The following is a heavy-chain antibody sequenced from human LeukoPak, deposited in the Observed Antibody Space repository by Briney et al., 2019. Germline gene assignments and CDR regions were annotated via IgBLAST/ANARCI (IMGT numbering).Heavy chain of an antibody. Sequence: ASVTVSCTASGYTFTSYGISWVRQAPGQGLEWMGWISAYNGNTNYAQKLQGRVTMTTDTSTSTAYMELRSLRSDDTAVYYCARSIAAIIARDNWFDPWGQGTLVTVSS. CDR1: GYTFTSYG. J-gene: IGHJ5*02. D-gene: IGHD6-13*01. CDR3: ARSIAAIIARDNWFDP. V-gene: IGHV1-18*01. CDR2: ISAYNGNT.